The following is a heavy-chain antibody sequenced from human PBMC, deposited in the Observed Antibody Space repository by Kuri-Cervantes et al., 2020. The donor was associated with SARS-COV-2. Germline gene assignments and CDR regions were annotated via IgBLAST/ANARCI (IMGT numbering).Heavy chain of an antibody. Sequence: SVKVSCKASGGTFSSYSVNWVRQAPGQGLEWMGGILPILDAANYAQKFQGRVTITADESTSTAYMELSSLRSEDTAVYYCARDRGQLGIGVYYYYYMDVWGKGTTVTVSS. CDR1: GGTFSSYS. CDR2: ILPILDAA. CDR3: ARDRGQLGIGVYYYYYMDV. V-gene: IGHV1-69*13. D-gene: IGHD7-27*01. J-gene: IGHJ6*03.